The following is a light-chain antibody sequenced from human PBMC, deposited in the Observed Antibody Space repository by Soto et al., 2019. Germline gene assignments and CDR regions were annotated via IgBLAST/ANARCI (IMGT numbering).Light chain of an antibody. Sequence: QSALAQPASVSGSRGQSITISCTGTSSDVGRYNYVSWFQQQPGKVPKLIIYDVSNWPSGVSDCFSGSKSGNTSSLTISGFKPEDEAEYYCRSFTSSHTFVFGTGTKLTVL. CDR3: RSFTSSHTFV. V-gene: IGLV2-14*03. J-gene: IGLJ1*01. CDR2: DVS. CDR1: SSDVGRYNY.